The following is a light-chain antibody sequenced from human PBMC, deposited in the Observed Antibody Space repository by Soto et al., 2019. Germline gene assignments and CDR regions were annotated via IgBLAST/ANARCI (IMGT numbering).Light chain of an antibody. CDR1: QTISSW. Sequence: DIQRTQSPSTLSGSVGDRVTITCRASQTISSWLAWYQQKPGKAPKLLIYKASTLKSGLPSRFSGSGSGTEFTLTIGSLQPDDFATYYCQHYNSYSEAFGQGTKVDIK. CDR3: QHYNSYSEA. CDR2: KAS. J-gene: IGKJ1*01. V-gene: IGKV1-5*03.